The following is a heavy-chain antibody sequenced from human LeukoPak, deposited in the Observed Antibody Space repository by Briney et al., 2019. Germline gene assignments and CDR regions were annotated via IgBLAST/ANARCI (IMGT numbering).Heavy chain of an antibody. V-gene: IGHV4-4*07. CDR3: ARVRYSDSSVLTRKRSYYFDY. CDR1: GGSISSYY. J-gene: IGHJ4*02. Sequence: ASETLSLTCTVSGGSISSYYWSWIRQPAGKGLESIGHISTSGSTNYNPSLKSRVTMSVDTSKNQFSLKLSSVTAADTAVYYCARVRYSDSSVLTRKRSYYFDYWGQGTLVTVSS. D-gene: IGHD3-22*01. CDR2: ISTSGST.